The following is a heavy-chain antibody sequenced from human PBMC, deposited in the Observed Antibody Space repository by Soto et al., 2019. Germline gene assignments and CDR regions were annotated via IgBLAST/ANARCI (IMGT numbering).Heavy chain of an antibody. Sequence: QLQLQESGPGLVKPSETLSLTCTVSGGSISSSSYYWGWIHQPPGKGLEWIGSIYYSGSTYYNPSLKGRVTISVDTSKNQFPLMLSSVTAADTAVYYCARVSSGWLFDYWGQGTLVTVSS. CDR1: GGSISSSSYY. V-gene: IGHV4-39*01. J-gene: IGHJ4*02. CDR2: IYYSGST. CDR3: ARVSSGWLFDY. D-gene: IGHD6-19*01.